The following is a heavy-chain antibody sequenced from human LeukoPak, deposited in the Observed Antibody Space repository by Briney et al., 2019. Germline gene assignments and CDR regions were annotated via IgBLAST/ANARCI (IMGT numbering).Heavy chain of an antibody. CDR2: IYYSGST. J-gene: IGHJ1*01. D-gene: IGHD3-9*01. V-gene: IGHV4-61*01. CDR1: GGSVSSGSYY. CDR3: ANLGSAGFYSRSL. Sequence: SETLSLTCTVSGGSVSSGSYYWTWIRQPPGKGLEWIGYIYYSGSTNYNPSLKSRVTMSVDTSKNQFSLKLSSVTAADTAIYYCANLGSAGFYSRSLWGQGTLVTVSS.